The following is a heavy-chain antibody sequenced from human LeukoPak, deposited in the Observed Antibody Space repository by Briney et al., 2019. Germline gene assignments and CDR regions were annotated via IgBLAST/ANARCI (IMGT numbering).Heavy chain of an antibody. CDR3: ASGYHYFDY. J-gene: IGHJ4*02. V-gene: IGHV3-21*01. CDR2: ISSSSSYM. D-gene: IGHD3-16*02. CDR1: GFTFSSYW. Sequence: PGGSLRLSCAASGFTFSSYWMNWVRQAPGKGLEWVSSISSSSSYMYYSASVEGRLTISRDNAKNSLYLQMNSLRAEDTAVYYCASGYHYFDYWGQGTLVTVSS.